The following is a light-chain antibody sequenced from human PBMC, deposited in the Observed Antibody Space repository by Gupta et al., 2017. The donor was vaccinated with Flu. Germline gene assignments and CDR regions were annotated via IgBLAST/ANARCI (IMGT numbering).Light chain of an antibody. J-gene: IGLJ3*02. CDR3: HSADNSGTYVV. CDR2: KDT. V-gene: IGLV3-25*03. CDR1: TLSTKS. Sequence: SSALPQPPSVSVSLGRTATITCSGTTLSTKSTYWYQQKPGQAPLLVSFKDTERPSGIPERFSGSNSGTTVTLTISGVQAEDEAAYYCHSADNSGTYVVFGGGTKVTV.